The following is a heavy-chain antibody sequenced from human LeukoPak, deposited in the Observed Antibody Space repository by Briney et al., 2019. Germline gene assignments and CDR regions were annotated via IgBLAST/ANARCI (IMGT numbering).Heavy chain of an antibody. Sequence: GGSLRLSCAASGFTFSSYGMHWVRQAPGKGLEWVAVISYDGSNKHYADSVKGRFTISRDNSKNTLYLQMNSLRAEDTAVYYCAKTSDTYPFDYWGQGTLVTVSS. D-gene: IGHD3-16*01. V-gene: IGHV3-30*18. J-gene: IGHJ4*02. CDR3: AKTSDTYPFDY. CDR1: GFTFSSYG. CDR2: ISYDGSNK.